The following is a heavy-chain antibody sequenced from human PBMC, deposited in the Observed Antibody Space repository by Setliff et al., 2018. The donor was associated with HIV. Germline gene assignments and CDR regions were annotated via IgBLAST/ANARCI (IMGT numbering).Heavy chain of an antibody. V-gene: IGHV4-31*03. CDR2: MYHSGST. J-gene: IGHJ4*02. CDR3: AGGRYFRDIRDSRFDF. D-gene: IGHD3-9*01. Sequence: NPSETLSLTCSVSGVSITTDGYYWSWIRHYPGKGLEWIGYMYHSGSTYYNASLASRLIMSLDPSKNQFSLKLNSMTAADTAMYYCAGGRYFRDIRDSRFDFWGQGMLVTVS. CDR1: GVSITTDGYY.